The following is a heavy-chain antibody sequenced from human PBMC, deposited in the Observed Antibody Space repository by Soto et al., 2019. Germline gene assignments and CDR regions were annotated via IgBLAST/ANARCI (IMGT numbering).Heavy chain of an antibody. J-gene: IGHJ3*02. V-gene: IGHV4-59*12. D-gene: IGHD4-17*01. CDR1: GGSISSYY. Sequence: SETLCLTCTVSGGSISSYYWSWIRQPPGKGLEWIGYIYYSGTTDYAAPVKGRFTISTDESKNTLYLQMNSLKTEDTALYYCSLDSVMTTDYALDIWGQGTMVTVSS. CDR2: IYYSGTT. CDR3: SLDSVMTTDYALDI.